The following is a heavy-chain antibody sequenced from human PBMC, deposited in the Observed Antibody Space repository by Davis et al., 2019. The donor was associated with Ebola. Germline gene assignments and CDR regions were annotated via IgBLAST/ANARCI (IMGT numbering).Heavy chain of an antibody. D-gene: IGHD1-26*01. V-gene: IGHV3-48*02. CDR2: ISSSSSTI. J-gene: IGHJ6*03. Sequence: PGGSLRLSCAASGFTFSSYSMNWVRQAPGKGLEWVSYISSSSSTIYYADSVKGRFTISRENAKNSLYLQMNSLRDEDTAVYYCARDIRSGSYFISLTYYMDVWGKGTTVTVSS. CDR3: ARDIRSGSYFISLTYYMDV. CDR1: GFTFSSYS.